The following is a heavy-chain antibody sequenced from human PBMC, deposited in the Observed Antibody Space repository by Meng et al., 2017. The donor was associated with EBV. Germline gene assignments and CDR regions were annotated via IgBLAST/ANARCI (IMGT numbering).Heavy chain of an antibody. CDR1: GDSISSFYY. D-gene: IGHD6-19*01. CDR3: ARPFPSWQSPRLDPFGA. J-gene: IGHJ5*02. V-gene: IGHV4-39*01. Sequence: QLQLRESGPGQVKPSXTLSLTCPVSGDSISSFYYWGWIRQPPGRGLEWIGSVHYTGSTYYSPSLKSRVTVSVDTSKNQFSLRLTSVTAADTAVYYCARPFPSWQSPRLDPFGAWGQGTLGTVSS. CDR2: VHYTGST.